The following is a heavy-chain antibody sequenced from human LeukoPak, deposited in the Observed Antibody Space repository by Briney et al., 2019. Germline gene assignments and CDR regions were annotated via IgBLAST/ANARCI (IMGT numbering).Heavy chain of an antibody. V-gene: IGHV3-49*04. J-gene: IGHJ4*02. CDR1: GFTFSDYA. CDR2: IRNKANGGTA. Sequence: GSLRLSCTTSGFTFSDYAMTWVRQAPGKGLEWVGFIRNKANGGTADYAASVKGRFTISRDDSKTIAYLQMNSLKTEDTAVYYCTGAYSTGWLGINDYWGQGALVTVSS. D-gene: IGHD6-19*01. CDR3: TGAYSTGWLGINDY.